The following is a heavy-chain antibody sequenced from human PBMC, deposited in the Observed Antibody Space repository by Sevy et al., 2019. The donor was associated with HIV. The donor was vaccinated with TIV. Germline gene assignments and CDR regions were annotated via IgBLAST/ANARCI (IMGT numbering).Heavy chain of an antibody. CDR3: ARDLEFYDNGDYGPASMPDY. CDR2: IYSDGKT. Sequence: GGSLRLSCAASGFTVSRNYMRWVRQAPGKGLEWVSVIYSDGKTFYADSVQDRFTISRDNSKNTLYLQMNSLRGEDTAVYYCARDLEFYDNGDYGPASMPDYWGQGTLVTVSS. D-gene: IGHD4-17*01. V-gene: IGHV3-66*01. CDR1: GFTVSRNY. J-gene: IGHJ4*02.